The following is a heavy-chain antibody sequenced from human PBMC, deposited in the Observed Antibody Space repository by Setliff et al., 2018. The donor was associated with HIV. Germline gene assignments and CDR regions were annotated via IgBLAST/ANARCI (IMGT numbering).Heavy chain of an antibody. CDR2: IYYIGNT. CDR1: GGSISGYY. D-gene: IGHD3-22*01. J-gene: IGHJ4*02. Sequence: NPSETLSLTCTVSGGSISGYYWSWIRQPPGKGLEWIGYIYYIGNTNYNPSLKGRVTLSVDTSKNQLSLKLSSVTAADTAVYYCARGRSRYYYDGSGYSFDYWGQGTLVTVSS. CDR3: ARGRSRYYYDGSGYSFDY. V-gene: IGHV4-59*01.